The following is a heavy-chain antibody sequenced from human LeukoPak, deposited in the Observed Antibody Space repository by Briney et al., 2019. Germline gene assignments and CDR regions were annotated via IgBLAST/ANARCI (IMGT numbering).Heavy chain of an antibody. V-gene: IGHV4-39*07. CDR1: GGSISSSSYY. Sequence: KPSETLSLTCTVSGGSISSSSYYWGWIRQPPGKGLEWIGSIYYSGSTYYNPSLKSRVTISVDTSKNQFSLKLSSVTAADTAVYYCARDTSPMIVAKGFDIWGQGTMVTVSS. D-gene: IGHD3-22*01. CDR2: IYYSGST. CDR3: ARDTSPMIVAKGFDI. J-gene: IGHJ3*02.